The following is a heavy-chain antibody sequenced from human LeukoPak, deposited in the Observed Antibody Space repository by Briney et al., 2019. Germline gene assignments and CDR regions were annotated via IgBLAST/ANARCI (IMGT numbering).Heavy chain of an antibody. CDR2: ISSSSSYI. V-gene: IGHV3-21*01. CDR3: ARRCSGGSCYYYYYYYMDV. D-gene: IGHD2-15*01. J-gene: IGHJ6*03. CDR1: GFTFSSYR. Sequence: GGSLRLSCAASGFTFSSYRMSWVRQAPGKGLEWVSSISSSSSYIYYADSAKGRFTISRDNAKNSLYLQMNSLRAEDTAVYYCARRCSGGSCYYYYYYYMDVWGKGTTVTVSS.